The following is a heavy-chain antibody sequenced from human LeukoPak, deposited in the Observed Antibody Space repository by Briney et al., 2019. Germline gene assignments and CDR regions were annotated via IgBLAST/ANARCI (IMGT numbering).Heavy chain of an antibody. V-gene: IGHV3-9*01. CDR1: GFTFDDYA. CDR3: ARTLYSGSHYFDY. CDR2: ISWNSGSI. J-gene: IGHJ4*02. Sequence: GGSLRLSCAASGFTFDDYAMYWVRQAPGKGLEWVSSISWNSGSIGYADSVKGRFTISRDNAKNSLYLQMNSLRAEDTALYHCARTLYSGSHYFDYWGQGTLVTVSS. D-gene: IGHD1-26*01.